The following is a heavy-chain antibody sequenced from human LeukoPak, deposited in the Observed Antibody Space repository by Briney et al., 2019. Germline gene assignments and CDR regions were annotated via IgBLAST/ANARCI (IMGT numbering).Heavy chain of an antibody. Sequence: LSLTCSVSGGSITSYYWNWIRQPPGKGLEWVAVISYNGNNKYYADSVKGRFTISRDNSKNTLYLQMNSLRAEDTAVYYCAREAEGNDYWGQGTLVTVSS. CDR1: GGSITSYY. J-gene: IGHJ4*02. V-gene: IGHV3-30-3*01. CDR3: AREAEGNDY. CDR2: ISYNGNNK. D-gene: IGHD2-15*01.